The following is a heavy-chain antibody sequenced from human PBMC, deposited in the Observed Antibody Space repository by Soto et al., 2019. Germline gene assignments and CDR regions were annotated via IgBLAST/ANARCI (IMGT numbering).Heavy chain of an antibody. V-gene: IGHV1-69*02. CDR1: GSTFSSYT. D-gene: IGHD2-21*02. Sequence: QVQLVQSGAEVRKPGSSVEVSCMASGSTFSSYTVNWVRQASGQGLEWIGRIIPVLGVTHYARRFQGRVPITADRSRKTAYLELSRLTSEATAVYYCARRRYCGVDFYNKFYNGMDVWGQGTTVTVSS. CDR2: IIPVLGVT. CDR3: ARRRYCGVDFYNKFYNGMDV. J-gene: IGHJ6*02.